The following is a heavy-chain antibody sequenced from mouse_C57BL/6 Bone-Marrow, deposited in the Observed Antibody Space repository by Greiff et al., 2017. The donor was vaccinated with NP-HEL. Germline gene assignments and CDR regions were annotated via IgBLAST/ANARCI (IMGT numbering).Heavy chain of an antibody. D-gene: IGHD1-1*01. J-gene: IGHJ4*01. CDR1: GFTFSSYG. CDR3: ARLVAEAMDY. CDR2: ISSGGSYT. V-gene: IGHV5-6*01. Sequence: EVNVVESGGDLVKPGGSLKLSCAASGFTFSSYGMSWVRQTPDKRLEWVATISSGGSYTYYPDSVKGRFTISRDNAKNTLYLQMSSLKSEDTAMYYCARLVAEAMDYWGQGTSVTVSS.